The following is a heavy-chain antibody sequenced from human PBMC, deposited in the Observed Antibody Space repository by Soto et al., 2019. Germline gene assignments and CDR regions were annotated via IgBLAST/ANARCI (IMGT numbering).Heavy chain of an antibody. D-gene: IGHD6-19*01. J-gene: IGHJ4*02. CDR1: GFTFSSYG. CDR2: ISGSGGST. V-gene: IGHV3-23*01. Sequence: GGSLRLSCAASGFTFSSYGMHWVRQAPGKGLEWVSAISGSGGSTYYADSVKGRFTISRDNSKNTLYLLMNSLRAEDTAVYYCAKDFEQWLFHPRFEYWGQGTLVTVSS. CDR3: AKDFEQWLFHPRFEY.